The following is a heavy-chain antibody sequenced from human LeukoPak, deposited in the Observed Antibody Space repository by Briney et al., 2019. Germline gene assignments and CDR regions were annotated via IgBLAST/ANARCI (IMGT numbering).Heavy chain of an antibody. Sequence: GGSLRLSCAASGFTFSSYAMSWVRQAPGKGLEWVSAISGSGGSTYYADSVKGRFTISRDNSKNTLYLQMNSLRAEDTAVYYCANADIVVVVAAELDAFDIWGQGTMVTVSS. CDR1: GFTFSSYA. V-gene: IGHV3-23*01. D-gene: IGHD2-15*01. J-gene: IGHJ3*02. CDR3: ANADIVVVVAAELDAFDI. CDR2: ISGSGGST.